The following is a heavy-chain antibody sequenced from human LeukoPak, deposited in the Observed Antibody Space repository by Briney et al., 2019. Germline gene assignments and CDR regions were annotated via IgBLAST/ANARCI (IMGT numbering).Heavy chain of an antibody. CDR3: AKDRNAGPTNFDS. J-gene: IGHJ4*02. CDR1: GFTFSTYA. Sequence: GGSLRLSCAASGFTFSTYAVNWVRQAPGKGLEWVSAISSSGGTTYYADSVKGRFSISRDNSKNTLYLRMNSLRAEDTAIYYCAKDRNAGPTNFDSWGQGTLVTVSA. CDR2: ISSSGGTT. V-gene: IGHV3-23*01. D-gene: IGHD5-24*01.